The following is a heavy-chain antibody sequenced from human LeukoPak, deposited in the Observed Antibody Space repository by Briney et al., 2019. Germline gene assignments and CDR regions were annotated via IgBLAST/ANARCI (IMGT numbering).Heavy chain of an antibody. V-gene: IGHV4-59*01. CDR1: GGSISSYY. D-gene: IGHD2-2*01. CDR3: ARAKAPYSSTILFDY. Sequence: PSETLSLTCTVSGGSISSYYWSWIRQPPGKGLEWIGYIYYSGSTNYNPSLKSRVTISEDTSKNQFSLKLSSVTAADTAVYYCARAKAPYSSTILFDYWGQGTLVTVSS. J-gene: IGHJ4*02. CDR2: IYYSGST.